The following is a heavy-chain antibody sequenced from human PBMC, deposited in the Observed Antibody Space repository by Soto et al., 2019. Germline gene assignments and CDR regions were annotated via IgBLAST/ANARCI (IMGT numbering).Heavy chain of an antibody. Sequence: GGSLRLSCAASGFTFSSYAMHWVRQAPGKGLEWVAVISYDGSNKYYADSVKGRFTISRDNSKNTLYLQMNSLRAEDTAVYYCARAAPFDYWGQGTLVTVSS. J-gene: IGHJ4*02. CDR2: ISYDGSNK. V-gene: IGHV3-30-3*01. CDR3: ARAAPFDY. CDR1: GFTFSSYA. D-gene: IGHD6-25*01.